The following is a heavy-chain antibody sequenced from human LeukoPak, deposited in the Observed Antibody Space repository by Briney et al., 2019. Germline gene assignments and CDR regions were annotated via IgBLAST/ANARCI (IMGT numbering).Heavy chain of an antibody. Sequence: PSETLSLTCSVCGVSISCHHWICIRQPPGKGLEWIGYIYYSGSTNYNPSLKSRVTISVDTSKNQFSLKLSSVTAADTAVYYCARVVGGDGYNCPQDWGQGTLVTVSS. CDR1: GVSISCHH. CDR3: ARVVGGDGYNCPQD. J-gene: IGHJ4*02. V-gene: IGHV4-59*11. D-gene: IGHD5-24*01. CDR2: IYYSGST.